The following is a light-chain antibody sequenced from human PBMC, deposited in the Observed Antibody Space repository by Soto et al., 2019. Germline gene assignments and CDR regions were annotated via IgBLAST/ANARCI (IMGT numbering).Light chain of an antibody. CDR2: SNN. Sequence: QSVLTQPPSASGTSGQRVIISCSGSSSNIGHNAVNWFQQDPGTAPKVLIYSNNQRPSGVPDRFSGSTSGTSASLAISGLQSDDEAHYYCATWDDSLNAAVFGGGTQLTVL. J-gene: IGLJ7*01. CDR1: SSNIGHNA. V-gene: IGLV1-44*01. CDR3: ATWDDSLNAAV.